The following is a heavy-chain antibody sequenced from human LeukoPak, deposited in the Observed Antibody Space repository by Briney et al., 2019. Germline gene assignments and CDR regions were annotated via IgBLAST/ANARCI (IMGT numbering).Heavy chain of an antibody. CDR1: DGSINSFY. J-gene: IGHJ5*02. Sequence: SETLSLTCTVSDGSINSFYWSWIRQSAGKGLEWIGRIYIAGSTTYNPSLKSRVTMSLDTSKNQFSLKLSSVTAADTAVYYCARDSGTTGEVKFDPWGQGTLVTVSS. V-gene: IGHV4-4*07. CDR3: ARDSGTTGEVKFDP. CDR2: IYIAGST. D-gene: IGHD3-10*01.